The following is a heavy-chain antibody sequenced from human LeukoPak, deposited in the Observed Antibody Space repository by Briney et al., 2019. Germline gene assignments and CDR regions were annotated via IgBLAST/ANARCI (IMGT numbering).Heavy chain of an antibody. J-gene: IGHJ4*02. Sequence: SETLSLTCTVSGGSVSSGSYYWSWIPQPPGKELEWIGYLYYSGSTNSNPSLKSRVTISVDTSKNQFSLKLSSVTAADTAVYYCARYAAGPFDYWGQGTLVTVSS. CDR1: GGSVSSGSYY. CDR3: ARYAAGPFDY. D-gene: IGHD6-13*01. V-gene: IGHV4-61*01. CDR2: LYYSGST.